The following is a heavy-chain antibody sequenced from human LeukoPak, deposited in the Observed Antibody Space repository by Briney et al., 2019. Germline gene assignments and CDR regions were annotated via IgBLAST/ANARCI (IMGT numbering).Heavy chain of an antibody. V-gene: IGHV3-9*01. CDR1: GFTFDDFV. CDR2: ISWNSGSM. Sequence: PGGSLRLSCAASGFTFDDFVMHWVRQAPGKGLEWVSGISWNSGSMGYADSVKGRFTISRDNAKNSLYLQMNSLRAEDTALYYCAKGGSGGGYWGQGTLVTVSS. J-gene: IGHJ4*02. D-gene: IGHD1-1*01. CDR3: AKGGSGGGY.